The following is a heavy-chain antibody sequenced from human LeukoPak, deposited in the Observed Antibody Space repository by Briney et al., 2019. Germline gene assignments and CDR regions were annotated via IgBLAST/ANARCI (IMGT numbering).Heavy chain of an antibody. CDR3: ARHLTATNFPFDY. CDR2: IYYSVST. V-gene: IGHV4-59*08. CDR1: GGSISKYY. Sequence: SDTLSLTCTVSGGSISKYYWSWLRQPPATGLEWTGDIYYSVSTSYHPPLKSPHTISPDTPKNQFYLKLNSVTATDTPVYYCARHLTATNFPFDYWGQGTLVTVSS. J-gene: IGHJ4*02. D-gene: IGHD5-18*01.